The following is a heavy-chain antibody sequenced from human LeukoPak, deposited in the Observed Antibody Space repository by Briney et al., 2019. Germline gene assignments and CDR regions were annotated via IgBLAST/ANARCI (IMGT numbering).Heavy chain of an antibody. J-gene: IGHJ4*02. CDR2: ISYDGSNK. D-gene: IGHD2-2*01. V-gene: IGHV3-30*04. CDR1: GFTFSSYA. Sequence: GGSLRLSCAASGFTFSSYAMHWVRQAPGKGLEWVAVISYDGSNKYYADSVKGRFTISRDNSKNTLYLQINSLRAEDTAVYYCARVGERYCSSTSCYAIDYWGQGTLVTVSS. CDR3: ARVGERYCSSTSCYAIDY.